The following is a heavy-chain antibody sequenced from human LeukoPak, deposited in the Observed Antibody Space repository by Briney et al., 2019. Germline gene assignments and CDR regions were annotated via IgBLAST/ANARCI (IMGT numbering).Heavy chain of an antibody. CDR1: GFTFSSYW. CDR3: ARDHLATNPSPLYGEDWFDP. Sequence: GGSLRLSCAASGFTFSSYWMSWVRQAPGKGLEWVANIRPDGTDKYYAGSVKGRFTISRENAKNSLYSQMSNLRGEDTAVYYCARDHLATNPSPLYGEDWFDPWGQGTLVTVSS. D-gene: IGHD4-17*01. V-gene: IGHV3-7*01. CDR2: IRPDGTDK. J-gene: IGHJ5*02.